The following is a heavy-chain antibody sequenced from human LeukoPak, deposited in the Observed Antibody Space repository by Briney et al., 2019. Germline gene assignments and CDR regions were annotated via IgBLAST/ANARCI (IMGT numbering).Heavy chain of an antibody. CDR1: GGSISSGSYY. V-gene: IGHV4-39*01. CDR2: IYYSGST. Sequence: SETLSLTCTVSGGSISSGSYYWGWIRQPPGKGLEWIGSIYYSGSTYYNPSLKSRVTISVDTSKNQFSLKLSSVTAADTAVYYCARHITIFGVVIKGGSYYFDYWGQGTLVTVSS. J-gene: IGHJ4*02. D-gene: IGHD3-3*01. CDR3: ARHITIFGVVIKGGSYYFDY.